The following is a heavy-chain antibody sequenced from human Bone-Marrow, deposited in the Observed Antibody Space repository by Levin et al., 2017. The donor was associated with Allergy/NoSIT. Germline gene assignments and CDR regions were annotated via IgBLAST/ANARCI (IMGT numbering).Heavy chain of an antibody. D-gene: IGHD6-19*01. CDR1: GGTFSSYA. Sequence: SVKVSCKASGGTFSSYAISWVRQAPGQGLEWMGGIIPIFGTANYAQKFQGRVTITADKSTSTAYMELSSLRSEDTAVYYCASICAAVAGDDAFDIWGQGTMVTVSS. CDR2: IIPIFGTA. V-gene: IGHV1-69*06. J-gene: IGHJ3*02. CDR3: ASICAAVAGDDAFDI.